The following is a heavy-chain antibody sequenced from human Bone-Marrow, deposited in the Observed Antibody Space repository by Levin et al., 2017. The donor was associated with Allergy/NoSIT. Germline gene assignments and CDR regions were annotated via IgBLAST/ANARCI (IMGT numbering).Heavy chain of an antibody. Sequence: ASVKVSCKASGYTFTSYDINWVRQATGQGLEWMGWMNPNSGNTGYAQKFQGGVTMTRNTSISTAYMELSSLRSEDTAVYYCARDGRTYYYDSSGYLDAFDIWGQGTMVTVSS. D-gene: IGHD3-22*01. CDR3: ARDGRTYYYDSSGYLDAFDI. CDR2: MNPNSGNT. J-gene: IGHJ3*02. CDR1: GYTFTSYD. V-gene: IGHV1-8*01.